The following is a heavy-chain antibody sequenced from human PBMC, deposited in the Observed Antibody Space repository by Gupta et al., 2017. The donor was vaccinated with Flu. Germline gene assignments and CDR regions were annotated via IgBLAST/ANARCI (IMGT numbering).Heavy chain of an antibody. Sequence: SWIRQHPGKGLEWIGYIYYSGSTYYNPSLKSRVTISVDTSKNQFSLKLSSVTAADTAVYYCARVPVYYYYMDVWGKGTTVTVSS. J-gene: IGHJ6*03. CDR3: ARVPVYYYYMDV. CDR2: IYYSGST. V-gene: IGHV4-31*02.